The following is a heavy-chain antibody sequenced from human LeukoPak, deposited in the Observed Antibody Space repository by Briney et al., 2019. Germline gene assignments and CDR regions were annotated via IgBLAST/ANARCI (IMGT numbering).Heavy chain of an antibody. D-gene: IGHD3-10*01. CDR1: GFTFSSYA. CDR2: ISYDGSNK. Sequence: GGSLRLSCAASGFTFSSYAMHWVRQAPGKGLEWVAVISYDGSNKYYADSVKGRFTISRDNSKNTLYLQMNSLRAEDTAVYYCAREAYGSGSYMLVYYYYGMDVWGQGTTVTVSS. J-gene: IGHJ6*02. CDR3: AREAYGSGSYMLVYYYYGMDV. V-gene: IGHV3-30*04.